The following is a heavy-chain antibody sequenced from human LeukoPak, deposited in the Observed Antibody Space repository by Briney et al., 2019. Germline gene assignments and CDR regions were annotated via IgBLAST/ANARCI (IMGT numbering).Heavy chain of an antibody. CDR1: GFTFDDYA. V-gene: IGHV3-9*01. J-gene: IGHJ4*02. Sequence: SGGSLRLSCAASGFTFDDYAMHWVRQAPGKGLEWVSGISWNSGSIGYADSVKGRFTISRDNAKNSLYLQMNSLRAEDTALYYCAKDPGYDSSGYVDYWGQGTLVTVSS. D-gene: IGHD3-22*01. CDR2: ISWNSGSI. CDR3: AKDPGYDSSGYVDY.